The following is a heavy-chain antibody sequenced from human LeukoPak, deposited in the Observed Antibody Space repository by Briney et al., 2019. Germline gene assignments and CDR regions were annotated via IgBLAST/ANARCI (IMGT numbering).Heavy chain of an antibody. CDR1: GGTFSSYA. CDR2: IIPIFSTA. J-gene: IGHJ5*02. Sequence: SVKVSCKASGGTFSSYAISWVRQAPGQGLEWMGGIIPIFSTANYAQKFQGRVTITADESTSTAYMELSSLRSEDTAVYYCARGSGGPRYFDWLLSSWGQGTLVTVSS. CDR3: ARGSGGPRYFDWLLSS. V-gene: IGHV1-69*13. D-gene: IGHD3-9*01.